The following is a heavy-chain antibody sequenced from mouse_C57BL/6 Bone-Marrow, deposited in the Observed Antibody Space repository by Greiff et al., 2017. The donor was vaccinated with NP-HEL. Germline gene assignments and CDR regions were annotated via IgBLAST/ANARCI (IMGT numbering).Heavy chain of an antibody. V-gene: IGHV1-64*01. CDR2: IHPNSGST. CDR1: GYTFTSYW. Sequence: VQLQQPGAELVKPGASVKLSCKASGYTFTSYWMHWVKQRPGQGLEWIGMIHPNSGSTNYNEKFKSKAPLPVDKSSSTAYMQLSSLTSEDSAVYYCARGAAQALYAMDYWGQGTSVTVSS. CDR3: ARGAAQALYAMDY. D-gene: IGHD3-2*02. J-gene: IGHJ4*01.